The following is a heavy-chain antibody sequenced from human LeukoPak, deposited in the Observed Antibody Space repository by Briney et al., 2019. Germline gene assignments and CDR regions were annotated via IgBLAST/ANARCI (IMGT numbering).Heavy chain of an antibody. J-gene: IGHJ3*01. CDR3: AKDGRQGAYDV. CDR1: GFTFDDFT. D-gene: IGHD2-21*01. Sequence: GGSLRLSCVASGFTFDDFTMHWVRQRPGKGLEWVSLISWDSSSTYFTDSVKGRFTISRDNTKNSLYLQMNSLTTEDTAFYYCAKDGRQGAYDVWGQGTLVTVS. CDR2: ISWDSSST. V-gene: IGHV3-43*01.